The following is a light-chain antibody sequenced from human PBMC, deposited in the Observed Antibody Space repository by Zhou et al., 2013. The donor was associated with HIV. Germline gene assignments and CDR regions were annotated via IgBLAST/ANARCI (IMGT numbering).Light chain of an antibody. CDR1: QTISNY. V-gene: IGKV1-39*01. CDR3: QQYDNLWT. J-gene: IGKJ1*01. Sequence: DIQMTQSPSSLSASVGDRVTITCRASQTISNYLNWYQQQPGKAPKLLIYAASSLQSGVPSRFSGSGSGTDFTLTISSLQPEDFATYYCQQYDNLWTFGPGTRVDVK. CDR2: AAS.